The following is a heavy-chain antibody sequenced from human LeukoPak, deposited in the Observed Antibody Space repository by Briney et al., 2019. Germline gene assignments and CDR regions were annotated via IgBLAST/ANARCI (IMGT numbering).Heavy chain of an antibody. CDR1: GFTFSSYG. CDR3: ARDRDCSGGSCYRYYYYGMDV. D-gene: IGHD2-15*01. J-gene: IGHJ6*02. V-gene: IGHV3-33*01. Sequence: GRSLRLSCAASGFTFSSYGMHWVRQAPGKGLEWVAVIWYDGSNKYYADSVKGRFTISRDNSKNTLYLQMNSLRAEDTAVYYCARDRDCSGGSCYRYYYYGMDVWGQGTTVTVSS. CDR2: IWYDGSNK.